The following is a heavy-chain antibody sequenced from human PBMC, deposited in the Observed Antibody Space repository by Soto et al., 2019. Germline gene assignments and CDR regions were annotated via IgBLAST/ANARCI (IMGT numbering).Heavy chain of an antibody. V-gene: IGHV3-73*01. CDR3: VPYCSDGVCYNHFDF. J-gene: IGHJ4*02. CDR1: GFTFSGSS. CDR2: IRSKANSYAT. D-gene: IGHD2-8*01. Sequence: GGSLRLSCAASGFTFSGSSMHWVRQASGKGLEWVGRIRSKANSYATAYAASVKGRFTISRDDSKNTAYLQMNSLRTEDTAVYYCVPYCSDGVCYNHFDFWGQGTLVTVSS.